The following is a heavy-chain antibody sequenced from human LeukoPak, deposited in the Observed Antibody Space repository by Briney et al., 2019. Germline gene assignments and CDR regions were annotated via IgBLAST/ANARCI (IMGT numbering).Heavy chain of an antibody. CDR2: INHSGST. J-gene: IGHJ6*02. D-gene: IGHD1-1*01. CDR1: GGSFSGYY. CDR3: ARGPRGSNSYGLDV. Sequence: PSETLSLTCAAHGGSFSGYYWSWIRQPPGKGLEWIGEINHSGSTNYNPSLKSRVTISVDTSKNRFCLKLSSVTAADTAVYYCARGPRGSNSYGLDVWGQGTTVTVSS. V-gene: IGHV4-34*01.